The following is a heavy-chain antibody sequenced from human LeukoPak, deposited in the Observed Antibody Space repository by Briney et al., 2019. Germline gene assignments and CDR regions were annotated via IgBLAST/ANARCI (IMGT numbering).Heavy chain of an antibody. D-gene: IGHD3-3*01. CDR3: ARGGHYDFWSGYYKNDYYYYYGMDV. V-gene: IGHV4-39*07. J-gene: IGHJ6*02. Sequence: SETLSLTCTVSGGSISSSSYYWSWIRQPPGKGLEWIGEINHSGSTNYNPSLKSRVTISVDTSKNQFSLKLSSVTAADTAVYYCARGGHYDFWSGYYKNDYYYYYGMDVWGQGTTVTVSS. CDR1: GGSISSSSYY. CDR2: INHSGST.